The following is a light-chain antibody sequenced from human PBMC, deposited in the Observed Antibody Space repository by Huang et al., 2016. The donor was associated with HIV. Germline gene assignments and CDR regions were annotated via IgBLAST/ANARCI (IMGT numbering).Light chain of an antibody. J-gene: IGKJ1*01. CDR3: QQYNNWPPGRT. CDR2: GAS. Sequence: VMTKSPATLSVSPGERATLSCRASQSVSSNLAWYQHKLGQAPRLLSYGASTRANGMSARFSGGESGTEFNLTISSLESEDFALYYCQQYNNWPPGRTFGQGTKVEVK. CDR1: QSVSSN. V-gene: IGKV3-15*01.